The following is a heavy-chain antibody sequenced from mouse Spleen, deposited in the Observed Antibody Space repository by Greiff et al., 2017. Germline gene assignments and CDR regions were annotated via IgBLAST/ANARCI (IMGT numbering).Heavy chain of an antibody. V-gene: IGHV5-9-1*01. Sequence: DVMLVESGGGLVKPGGSLKLSCAASGFTFSSYAMSWVRQTPEKRLEWVATISSGGSYTYYPDSVKGRFTISRDNAKNTLYLQMSSLRSEDTAMYYCARRGYDYDGDYYAMDYWGQGTSVTVSS. D-gene: IGHD2-4*01. J-gene: IGHJ4*01. CDR2: ISSGGSYT. CDR3: ARRGYDYDGDYYAMDY. CDR1: GFTFSSYA.